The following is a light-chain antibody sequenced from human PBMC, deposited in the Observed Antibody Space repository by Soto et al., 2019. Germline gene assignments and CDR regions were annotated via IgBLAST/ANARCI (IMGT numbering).Light chain of an antibody. V-gene: IGKV3-15*01. CDR3: QQYDNWPPWT. CDR2: GAS. CDR1: QSVSSK. Sequence: EIVMTQSPATLSVSLGERASLSCRASQSVSSKVAWYQQKPGQAPRLLMYGASTRATGTPARFSGSGPGTEFTLTISSLQSEDSAVYYCQQYDNWPPWTFGQGTKVEIK. J-gene: IGKJ1*01.